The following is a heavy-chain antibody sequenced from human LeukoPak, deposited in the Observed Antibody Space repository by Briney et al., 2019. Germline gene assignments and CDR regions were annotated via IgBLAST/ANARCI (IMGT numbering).Heavy chain of an antibody. CDR2: IYSGGST. V-gene: IGHV3-53*01. J-gene: IGHJ4*02. CDR3: AREPYSSSSLDY. Sequence: GGSLRLSCAASGFTVSSNYMSWVRQAPGKGLEWVSVIYSGGSTYYADSVKGRFTISRDNSKNTLYLQMNSLRAEDTAVFYCAREPYSSSSLDYWGQGTLVTVSS. D-gene: IGHD6-6*01. CDR1: GFTVSSNY.